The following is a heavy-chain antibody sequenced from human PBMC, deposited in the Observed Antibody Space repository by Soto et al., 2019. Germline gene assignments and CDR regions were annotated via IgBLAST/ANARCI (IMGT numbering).Heavy chain of an antibody. CDR1: GFTFSTYS. D-gene: IGHD3-3*01. CDR2: VSGSGGST. J-gene: IGHJ4*02. CDR3: AKVWSGSFFDY. Sequence: PGGSLRLSCAASGFTFSTYSMSWVRQAPGKGLEWVSGVSGSGGSTYYADSVKGRFTISRDSSKNTLYLQMNSLRVEDTAVFYCAKVWSGSFFDYWSQGTLVTSPQ. V-gene: IGHV3-23*01.